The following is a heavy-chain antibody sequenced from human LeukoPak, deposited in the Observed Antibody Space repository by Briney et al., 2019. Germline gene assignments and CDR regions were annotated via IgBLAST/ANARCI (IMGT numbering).Heavy chain of an antibody. CDR1: GYTFTDYY. D-gene: IGHD6-13*01. Sequence: ASVKVSFKASGYTFTDYYMHWVRQAPGQGLEWMGWINPNSGDTNYAQKFQGRVTMTRDTSTSTAYMELSRLRSDDTAVYYCARDTSSSPFFDYWGQGTLVTVSS. J-gene: IGHJ4*02. CDR2: INPNSGDT. CDR3: ARDTSSSPFFDY. V-gene: IGHV1-2*02.